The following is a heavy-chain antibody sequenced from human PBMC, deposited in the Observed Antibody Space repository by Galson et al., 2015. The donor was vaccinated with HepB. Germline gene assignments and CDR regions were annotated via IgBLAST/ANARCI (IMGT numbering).Heavy chain of an antibody. CDR3: AKDSGILRFLEWPLYGMDV. Sequence: SLRLSCAASGFTFSSYAMSWVRQAPGKGLEWVSAISGSGGSTYYADSVKGRFTISRDNSKNTLYLQMNSLRAEDTAVYYCAKDSGILRFLEWPLYGMDVWGQGTTVTVSS. J-gene: IGHJ6*02. CDR1: GFTFSSYA. V-gene: IGHV3-23*01. D-gene: IGHD3-3*01. CDR2: ISGSGGST.